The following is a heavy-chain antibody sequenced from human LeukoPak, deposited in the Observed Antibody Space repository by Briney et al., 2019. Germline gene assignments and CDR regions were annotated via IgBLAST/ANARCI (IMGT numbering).Heavy chain of an antibody. CDR1: GGSISSGSYD. CDR2: IYTSGST. V-gene: IGHV4-61*02. CDR3: ARGPPSRYCSSTSCYLMGYYYYYYYMDV. Sequence: SETLSLXCTVSGGSISSGSYDWSWIRQPAEKGLEWIGRIYTSGSTNYNPSLKRRVTISVDTSKNQYSLKLSSVTAADKAVYYCARGPPSRYCSSTSCYLMGYYYYYYYMDVWGKGTTVTVSS. D-gene: IGHD2-2*01. J-gene: IGHJ6*03.